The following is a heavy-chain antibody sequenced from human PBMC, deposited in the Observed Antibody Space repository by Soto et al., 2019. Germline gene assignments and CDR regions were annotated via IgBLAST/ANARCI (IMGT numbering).Heavy chain of an antibody. CDR1: GFTFTRYR. Sequence: GGSLRLSCAASGFTFTRYRMNWVRQAPGKGLEWFSSISSTTNYIYYGDSMKGRFTISRDNAKNSLYLEMNSLRAEDTAVYYCARESEDLTSNFDYWGQGTLVTVSS. CDR2: ISSTTNYI. V-gene: IGHV3-21*06. J-gene: IGHJ4*02. CDR3: ARESEDLTSNFDY.